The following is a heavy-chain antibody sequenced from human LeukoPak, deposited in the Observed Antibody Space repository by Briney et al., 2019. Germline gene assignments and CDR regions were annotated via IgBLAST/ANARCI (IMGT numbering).Heavy chain of an antibody. Sequence: GGSLRLSCAASGFTFDDYAMHWVRQAPGKGLELVSGISWNSGSIGYADSVKGRFTISRDNAKNSLYLQMNSLRAEDMALYYCAKDFSPVLVGYFDYWGQGTLVTVSS. J-gene: IGHJ4*02. V-gene: IGHV3-9*03. CDR2: ISWNSGSI. CDR3: AKDFSPVLVGYFDY. CDR1: GFTFDDYA. D-gene: IGHD2-2*01.